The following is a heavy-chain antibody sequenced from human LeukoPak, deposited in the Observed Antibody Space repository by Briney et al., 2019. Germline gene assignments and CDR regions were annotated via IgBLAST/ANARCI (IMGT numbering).Heavy chain of an antibody. D-gene: IGHD3-22*01. CDR1: GFTFSDYS. V-gene: IGHV3-21*01. Sequence: GGSLRLSCAASGFTFSDYSINWVRQAPGKGLEWVSSITPSSSYIYYADSVKGRFTISRDNAKNSLYLQMNSLRAEDTAVHYCERLRRNSDSSGYHYYYDYWGQGTLVTVSS. CDR3: ERLRRNSDSSGYHYYYDY. J-gene: IGHJ4*02. CDR2: ITPSSSYI.